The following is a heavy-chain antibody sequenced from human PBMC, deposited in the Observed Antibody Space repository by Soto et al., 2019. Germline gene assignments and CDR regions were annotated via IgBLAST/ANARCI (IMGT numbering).Heavy chain of an antibody. V-gene: IGHV3-11*01. D-gene: IGHD6-19*01. J-gene: IGHJ6*02. Sequence: QVQLVESGGGLVKPGGSLRLSCAASGFTFSDYYMSWIREAPGKGLEWVSYISSSGSTIYYADSVKGRFTISRDNAKNSLYLQMNSLRAEDTAVYYCAREAPWLEHNYYYGMDVWGQGTTVTVSS. CDR1: GFTFSDYY. CDR2: ISSSGSTI. CDR3: AREAPWLEHNYYYGMDV.